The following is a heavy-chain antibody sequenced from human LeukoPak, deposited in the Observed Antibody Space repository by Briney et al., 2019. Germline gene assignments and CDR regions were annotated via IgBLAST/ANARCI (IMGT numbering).Heavy chain of an antibody. V-gene: IGHV1-8*03. CDR2: MNPNSGNT. CDR3: ARIYYYGSGSYLRENWFDP. J-gene: IGHJ5*02. D-gene: IGHD3-10*01. Sequence: GASVKVSCKASGYTFTSYDINWVRQATGQGLEWMGWMNPNSGNTGYAQKFQGRVTIAADKSTSTAYMELRSLRSDDTAVYYCARIYYYGSGSYLRENWFDPWGQGTLVTVPS. CDR1: GYTFTSYD.